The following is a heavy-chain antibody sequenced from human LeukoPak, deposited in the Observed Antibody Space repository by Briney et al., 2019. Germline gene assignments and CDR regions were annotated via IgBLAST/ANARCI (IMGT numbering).Heavy chain of an antibody. CDR3: ASTNSLDY. CDR1: GFSFSSYW. Sequence: GGSLRLSCAASGFSFSSYWMSWVRQAPGKGLEWVANIKQDGSEQNYVDSVKGRFTISRDNTKNSLYLQMNSLRAEDTAAYYCASTNSLDYWGQGTLVTVSS. D-gene: IGHD2-2*01. CDR2: IKQDGSEQ. V-gene: IGHV3-7*01. J-gene: IGHJ4*02.